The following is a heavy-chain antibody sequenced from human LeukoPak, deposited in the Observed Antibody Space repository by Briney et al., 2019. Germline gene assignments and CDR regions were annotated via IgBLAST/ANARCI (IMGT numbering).Heavy chain of an antibody. CDR1: GFTFSSYA. CDR3: AKDWTGTKPFDL. V-gene: IGHV3-23*01. J-gene: IGHJ2*01. Sequence: PGGSLRLSCAASGFTFSSYAMSWVRQAPGKGLEWVSAIRGSGDRTHYADSVKGRFTISRDNSKNTLYLQMNSLRAEDTAVYYCAKDWTGTKPFDLWGRGTLVTVSS. CDR2: IRGSGDRT. D-gene: IGHD3/OR15-3a*01.